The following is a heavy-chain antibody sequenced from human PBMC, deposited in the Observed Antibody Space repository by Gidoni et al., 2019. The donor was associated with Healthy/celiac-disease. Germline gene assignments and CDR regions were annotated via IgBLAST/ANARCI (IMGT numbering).Heavy chain of an antibody. Sequence: QLQLQESGPGLVKPSETLSLTCTVSGGSISSSSYYWGWIRQPPGKGLEWIGSIYYSGSTYYNPSLKSRVTISVDTSKNQFSLKLSSVTAADTAVYYCASRLHIVVVPAAIWREPSDYWGQGTLVTVSS. CDR3: ASRLHIVVVPAAIWREPSDY. CDR2: IYYSGST. J-gene: IGHJ4*02. CDR1: GGSISSSSYY. D-gene: IGHD2-2*02. V-gene: IGHV4-39*01.